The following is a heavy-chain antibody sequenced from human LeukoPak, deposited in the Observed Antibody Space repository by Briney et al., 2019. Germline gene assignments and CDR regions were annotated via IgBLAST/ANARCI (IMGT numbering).Heavy chain of an antibody. D-gene: IGHD3-22*01. CDR3: ARGDYYDSSGYRWFDP. CDR1: GYTFTGYY. CDR2: INPNSGGT. V-gene: IGHV1-2*02. J-gene: IGHJ5*02. Sequence: ASVKVSCKASGYTFTGYYMHWVRQAPGQGLEWMGWINPNSGGTNYAQKFQGRVTMTRDTSISTAYMELSRLRSDDTAVYYCARGDYYDSSGYRWFDPWGQGTLVTVSS.